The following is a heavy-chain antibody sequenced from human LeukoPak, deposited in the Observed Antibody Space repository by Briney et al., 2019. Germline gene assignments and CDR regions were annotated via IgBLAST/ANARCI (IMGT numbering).Heavy chain of an antibody. D-gene: IGHD2-15*01. Sequence: PSETLSLTCAVYGGSFSGYYWSWIRQPPGKGLEWIGYIYYSGSTYYNPSLKSRVTISVDTSKNQFSLKLSSVTAADTAVYYCARGSWGYCSGGSCYSGWFDPWGQGTLVTVSS. CDR1: GGSFSGYY. CDR3: ARGSWGYCSGGSCYSGWFDP. V-gene: IGHV4-30-4*01. CDR2: IYYSGST. J-gene: IGHJ5*02.